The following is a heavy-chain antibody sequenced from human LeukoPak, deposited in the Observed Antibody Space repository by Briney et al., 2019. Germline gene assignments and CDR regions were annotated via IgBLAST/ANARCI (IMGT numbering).Heavy chain of an antibody. Sequence: GGSLRLSCAASGFTFSSYAMSWVRQAPGKGLEWVSVISNSGGSTFYADSVKGRFTISRDNSKNTLYLQMNGLRAEDTAVYYCAKRASGSGTSLYYFDYWGQGTLVTVSS. V-gene: IGHV3-23*01. CDR1: GFTFSSYA. D-gene: IGHD3-10*01. CDR2: ISNSGGST. CDR3: AKRASGSGTSLYYFDY. J-gene: IGHJ4*02.